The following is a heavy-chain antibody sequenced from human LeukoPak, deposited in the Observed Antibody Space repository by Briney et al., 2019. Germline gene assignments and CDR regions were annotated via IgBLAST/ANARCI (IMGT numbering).Heavy chain of an antibody. CDR2: MNPNSGNT. D-gene: IGHD6-13*01. J-gene: IGHJ6*03. CDR3: AASYSSSWYGVYYYYYMDA. V-gene: IGHV1-8*01. Sequence: ASVKVSCKASGYTFTSYDINWVRQATGQGLEWMGWMNPNSGNTGYAQKFQGRVAMTRNTSISTAYMELSSLRSEDTAVYYCAASYSSSWYGVYYYYYMDAWGKGTTVTVSS. CDR1: GYTFTSYD.